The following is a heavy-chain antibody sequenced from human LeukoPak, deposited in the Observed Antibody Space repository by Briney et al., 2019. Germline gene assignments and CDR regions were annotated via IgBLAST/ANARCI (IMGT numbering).Heavy chain of an antibody. CDR2: IIPIFGTA. V-gene: IGHV1-69*13. D-gene: IGHD6-13*01. CDR1: GYTFTGYY. CDR3: ARGYSSSWYSHYYYYYYMDV. Sequence: VASVKVSCKASGYTFTGYYMHWVRQAPGQGLEWMGGIIPIFGTANYAQKFQGRVTITADESTSTAYMELSSLRSEDTAVYYCARGYSSSWYSHYYYYYYMDVWGKGTTVTVSS. J-gene: IGHJ6*03.